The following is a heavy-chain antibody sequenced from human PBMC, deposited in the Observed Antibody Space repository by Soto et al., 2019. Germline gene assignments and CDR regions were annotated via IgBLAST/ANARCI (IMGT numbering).Heavy chain of an antibody. V-gene: IGHV1-2*02. CDR2: INPDSGDI. J-gene: IGHJ3*02. CDR3: TRVLIGVTTDAAFDI. D-gene: IGHD4-17*01. Sequence: ASVKVSCKASGYTFTGYYIHWVRQAPGQGLEWMGCINPDSGDIIYAQNFQDRVTMTTDTSINTAYMELYRLRSDDAAVYYCTRVLIGVTTDAAFDIWGQGTMVTVSS. CDR1: GYTFTGYY.